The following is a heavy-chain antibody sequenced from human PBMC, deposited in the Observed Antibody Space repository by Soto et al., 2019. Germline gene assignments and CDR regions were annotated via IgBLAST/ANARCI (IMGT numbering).Heavy chain of an antibody. CDR2: ISHSGST. J-gene: IGHJ6*02. Sequence: SETLSLTCTVSGGSISDDYWSWIRQPPGKGLEWIGHISHSGSTNSNPSLKSRVTISVDTSKRQFSLKLSSVTAADTAVYYCAREARAVISGMDVWGQGPTVTVS. D-gene: IGHD3-10*01. CDR1: GGSISDDY. CDR3: AREARAVISGMDV. V-gene: IGHV4-59*01.